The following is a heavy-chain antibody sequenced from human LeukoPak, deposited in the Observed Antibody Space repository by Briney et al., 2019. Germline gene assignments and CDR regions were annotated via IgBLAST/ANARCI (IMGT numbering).Heavy chain of an antibody. CDR3: LGSSGYYAYYFDY. V-gene: IGHV4-59*11. Sequence: SETLSLTCTVSGGSISSHYWSWIRQPPGKGLEWIGYIYYSGSTNYNPSLKSRVTISVDTSKNQFSLKLSSVTAADTAVYYCLGSSGYYAYYFDYWGQGTLVTVSS. D-gene: IGHD3-22*01. J-gene: IGHJ4*02. CDR1: GGSISSHY. CDR2: IYYSGST.